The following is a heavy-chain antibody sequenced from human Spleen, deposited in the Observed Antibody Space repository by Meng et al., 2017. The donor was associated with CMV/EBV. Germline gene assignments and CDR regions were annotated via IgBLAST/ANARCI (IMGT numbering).Heavy chain of an antibody. CDR3: AGGKGLNYDILTGYYIEYTYYYGMDV. V-gene: IGHV3-30-3*01. CDR1: GFTFSSYA. CDR2: ISYDGSNK. D-gene: IGHD3-9*01. J-gene: IGHJ6*02. Sequence: GGSLRLSCAASGFTFSSYAMHWVRQAPGKGLEWVAVISYDGSNKYYADSVKDRFTISRDNSKNTLYLQMNSLRAEDTAVYYCAGGKGLNYDILTGYYIEYTYYYGMDVWGQGTTVTVSS.